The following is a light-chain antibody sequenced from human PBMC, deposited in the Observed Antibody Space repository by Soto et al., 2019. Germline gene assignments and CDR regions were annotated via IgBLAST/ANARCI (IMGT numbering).Light chain of an antibody. Sequence: DIQMTQSPSTVSASVGDRVTITCRASQSISSWLAWYQQKPGKAPKVLIYGVSNLESGVPSRFSGSGSGTEFTLTISSLQPEDSATYYCQQYNGNFGGGTKVHIK. V-gene: IGKV1-5*01. CDR1: QSISSW. CDR2: GVS. CDR3: QQYNGN. J-gene: IGKJ4*01.